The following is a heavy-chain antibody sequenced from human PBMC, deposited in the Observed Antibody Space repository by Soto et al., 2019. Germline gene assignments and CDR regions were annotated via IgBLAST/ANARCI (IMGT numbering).Heavy chain of an antibody. CDR2: ITDTGGDA. Sequence: PGGSLRLSCVASGLTFGSRVMSWVRQAPGEGLQWVSTITDTGGDAKYADSVRGRFVISRDNSKKTLYLQMTSLTAEDSPMYFCARGSTDSYPGSRIFDFWGRGTLVTVSS. CDR3: ARGSTDSYPGSRIFDF. V-gene: IGHV3-23*01. D-gene: IGHD3-10*01. J-gene: IGHJ4*02. CDR1: GLTFGSRV.